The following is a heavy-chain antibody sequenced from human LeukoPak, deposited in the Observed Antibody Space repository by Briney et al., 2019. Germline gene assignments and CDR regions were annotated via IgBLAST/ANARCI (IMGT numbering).Heavy chain of an antibody. Sequence: GASVKVSCKTSGYIFINYGITWVRQAPGQGLEYVGWISGDNVNTYYTQKLQGRVTLTTDTSTSTAYMELRSLSFDDTAVYYCASRDSVNYYHDYWGQGTLVTVSS. CDR2: ISGDNVNT. CDR1: GYIFINYG. J-gene: IGHJ4*02. CDR3: ASRDSVNYYHDY. V-gene: IGHV1-18*01. D-gene: IGHD5/OR15-5a*01.